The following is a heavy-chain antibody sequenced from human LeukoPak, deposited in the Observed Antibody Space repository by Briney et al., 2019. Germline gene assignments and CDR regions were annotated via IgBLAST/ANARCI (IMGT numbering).Heavy chain of an antibody. CDR3: ASYGAHGVVVDY. CDR2: IYYSGST. CDR1: GGSISSYY. D-gene: IGHD4-17*01. V-gene: IGHV4-59*12. J-gene: IGHJ4*02. Sequence: SETLSLTCTVSGGSISSYYWSWIRQPPGKGLEWIGYIYYSGSTYYNPSLKSRVTISVDTSKNQFSLKLSSVTAADTAVYYCASYGAHGVVVDYWGQGTLVTVSS.